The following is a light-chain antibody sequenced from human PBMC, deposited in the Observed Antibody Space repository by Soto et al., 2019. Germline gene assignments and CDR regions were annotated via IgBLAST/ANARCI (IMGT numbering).Light chain of an antibody. Sequence: EIVLTQSPGTLSLSPGERATPSCRASESVSDNYLAWYQQRSGQAPRLVIYGASSRASAVPDRFSGSGSGADFTLTISRLEPEDFAVYYCQQYGSSPLTFGGGTKVDIK. CDR2: GAS. J-gene: IGKJ4*01. CDR3: QQYGSSPLT. CDR1: ESVSDNY. V-gene: IGKV3-20*01.